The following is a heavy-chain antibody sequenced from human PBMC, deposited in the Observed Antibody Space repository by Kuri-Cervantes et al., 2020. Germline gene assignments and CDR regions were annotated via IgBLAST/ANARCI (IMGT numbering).Heavy chain of an antibody. CDR1: GGSVSSGSYY. Sequence: ESLKISCTVSGGSVSSGSYYWSWIRQPPGKGLEWIGYIYYSGSTNYNPSLKSRVTISVDTSKNQFSLKLSSVTAADTAVYYCASEGGRTVTIEGDYGMDVWGQGTTVTVSS. CDR3: ASEGGRTVTIEGDYGMDV. D-gene: IGHD4-17*01. CDR2: IYYSGST. V-gene: IGHV4-61*01. J-gene: IGHJ6*02.